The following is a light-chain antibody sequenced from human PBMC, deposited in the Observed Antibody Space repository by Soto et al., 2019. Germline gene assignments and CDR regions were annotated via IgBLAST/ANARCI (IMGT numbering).Light chain of an antibody. V-gene: IGLV2-8*01. CDR2: EVN. CDR1: SSDVGGYNY. Sequence: QSALTQPPSASGSPGQSVTISCTGTSSDVGGYNYVSWYQQHPGKALKLMIYEVNKRPSGVPDRFSGSKSGNTASLTVSGLQAEDEADYYCSSYAGSNNFVVFGGGTKLTVL. J-gene: IGLJ2*01. CDR3: SSYAGSNNFVV.